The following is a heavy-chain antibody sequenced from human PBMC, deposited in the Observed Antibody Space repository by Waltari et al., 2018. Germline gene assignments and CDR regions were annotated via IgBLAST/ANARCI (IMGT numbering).Heavy chain of an antibody. D-gene: IGHD5-12*01. CDR1: GFTFSSYG. CDR2: IRDDGSNK. Sequence: QVQLVESGGGVVQPGGSLRLSCAASGFTFSSYGMHWVRQAPGKWLEWGAFIRDDGSNKYYADSVKGRFTISRDNSKNTLYLQMNSLRAEDTAVYYCAEEATGYWGQGTLVTVSS. J-gene: IGHJ4*02. V-gene: IGHV3-30*02. CDR3: AEEATGY.